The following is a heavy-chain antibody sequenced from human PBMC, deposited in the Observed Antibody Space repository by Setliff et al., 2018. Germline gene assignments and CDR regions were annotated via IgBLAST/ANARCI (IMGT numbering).Heavy chain of an antibody. J-gene: IGHJ4*02. V-gene: IGHV4-39*07. Sequence: SETLSLTCTVSGGSISSSSYYWGWIRQPPGKGLEWIGSIYYSGSTYYNPSLKSRVTISVDTSKNQFSLKLSSVTAADTAVYSCARTLYDYDMLTGPCYDFDFWGQGTLVTVAS. CDR2: IYYSGST. D-gene: IGHD3-9*01. CDR3: ARTLYDYDMLTGPCYDFDF. CDR1: GGSISSSSYY.